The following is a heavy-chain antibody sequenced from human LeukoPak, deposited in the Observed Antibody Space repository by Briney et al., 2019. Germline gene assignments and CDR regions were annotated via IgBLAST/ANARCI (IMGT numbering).Heavy chain of an antibody. CDR2: IYYSGST. V-gene: IGHV4-31*03. D-gene: IGHD3-3*01. Sequence: SQTLSLTCTVSGGSISSGGYYWSWIRQHPGKGLEWIGYIYYSGSTYYNPSLKSRVTISVDTSKNQFSLKLSSVTAADTAVYYCARPTSQWLLSTNGDFGFDPWGQGTLVTVSS. CDR3: ARPTSQWLLSTNGDFGFDP. CDR1: GGSISSGGYY. J-gene: IGHJ5*02.